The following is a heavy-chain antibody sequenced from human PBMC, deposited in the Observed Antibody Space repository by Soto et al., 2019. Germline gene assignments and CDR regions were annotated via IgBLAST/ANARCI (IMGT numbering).Heavy chain of an antibody. V-gene: IGHV4-39*01. CDR2: IYYSGST. Sequence: SETLSLTCTVSGGSISSSSYYWGWIRQPPGKGLEWIGSIYYSGSTYYNPSLKSRVTISVDTSKNQFSLKLSSVTAADTAVYYCARQTLNSSPGYWGQGTLVTVSS. D-gene: IGHD6-13*01. J-gene: IGHJ4*02. CDR1: GGSISSSSYY. CDR3: ARQTLNSSPGY.